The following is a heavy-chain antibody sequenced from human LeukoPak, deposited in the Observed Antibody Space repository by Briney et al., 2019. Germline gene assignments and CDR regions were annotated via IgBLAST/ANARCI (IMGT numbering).Heavy chain of an antibody. CDR3: ARPPIAAAGTQGY. D-gene: IGHD6-13*01. CDR1: GFTFSNYG. V-gene: IGHV3-33*01. CDR2: IWYDGSNK. Sequence: GGSLRLSCAASGFTFSNYGMHWVRQAPGKGLEWVAAIWYDGSNKYYGDSVKGRFTISRDNSKNTLYLQMNSLRAEDTAAYYCARPPIAAAGTQGYWGQGTLVTVSS. J-gene: IGHJ4*02.